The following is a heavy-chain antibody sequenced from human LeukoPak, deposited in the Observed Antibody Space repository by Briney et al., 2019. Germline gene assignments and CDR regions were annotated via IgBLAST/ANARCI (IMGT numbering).Heavy chain of an antibody. CDR3: ARSPGYSSSWLDY. CDR2: IYHSGST. Sequence: PSETLSLTCTVSGGSISSGSYYWGWIRQPPGKGLEWIGSIYHSGSTYYNPSLKSRVTISVDTSKNQFSLKLSSVTAADTAVYYCARSPGYSSSWLDYWGQGTLVTVSS. V-gene: IGHV4-39*07. CDR1: GGSISSGSYY. D-gene: IGHD6-13*01. J-gene: IGHJ4*02.